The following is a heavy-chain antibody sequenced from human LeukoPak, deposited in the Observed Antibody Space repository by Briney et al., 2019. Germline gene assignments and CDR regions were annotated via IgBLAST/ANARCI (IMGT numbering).Heavy chain of an antibody. D-gene: IGHD3-22*01. CDR2: ISGSGGNT. CDR3: AKTNGYYDY. CDR1: GFTFSSYG. Sequence: GGSLRLSCAASGFTFSSYGMSWVRQAPGKGLEWVSSISGSGGNTYYADSVKGRFNISRDNSKSTVYLQMNSLRAEDTAVYHCAKTNGYYDYWGQGTLVTVSS. V-gene: IGHV3-23*01. J-gene: IGHJ4*02.